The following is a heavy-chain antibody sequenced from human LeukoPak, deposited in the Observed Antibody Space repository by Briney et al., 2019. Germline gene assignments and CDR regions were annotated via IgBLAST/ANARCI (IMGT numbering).Heavy chain of an antibody. D-gene: IGHD1-26*01. Sequence: ASVKVSCKASGYTFTGYYMHWVRQAPGQGFEWMGWISPNSGGTNYAQKFQGRVTMTRDTSISTAYMELSRLRSDDTAVYYCARGGVSGSSRSNWFDPWGQGTLVTVSS. J-gene: IGHJ5*02. CDR2: ISPNSGGT. CDR1: GYTFTGYY. CDR3: ARGGVSGSSRSNWFDP. V-gene: IGHV1-2*02.